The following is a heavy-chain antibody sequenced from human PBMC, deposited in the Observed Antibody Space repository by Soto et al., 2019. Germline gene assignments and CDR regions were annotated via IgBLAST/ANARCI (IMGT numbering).Heavy chain of an antibody. CDR3: VRPAEGAYSSDHYCYSALDV. Sequence: QVHLLQSGAEVRKPGSSVKVSCTASGGTFTRYSISWVRQAPGQGLEWVGGLVPIFGTTNYAQKVQGRVPFTADESRRFASMELSSLSSDAPGVYCGVRPAEGAYSSDHYCYSALDVWGQGTSVTVTS. CDR2: LVPIFGTT. J-gene: IGHJ6*02. V-gene: IGHV1-69*01. CDR1: GGTFTRYS. D-gene: IGHD1-26*01.